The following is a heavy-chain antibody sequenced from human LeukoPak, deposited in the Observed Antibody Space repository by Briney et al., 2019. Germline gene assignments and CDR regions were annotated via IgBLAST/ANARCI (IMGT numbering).Heavy chain of an antibody. CDR3: ARQSFTGGYYFDY. Sequence: SETLSLTCTVSGGSISSYYWSWIRQPPGKGLEWIGYIYYSGSTNYNPSLKSRVTISVDTSKNQFSLKLSSVTAADTAVYYCARQSFTGGYYFDYWGQGTLVTVSS. CDR1: GGSISSYY. J-gene: IGHJ4*02. V-gene: IGHV4-59*08. D-gene: IGHD3-22*01. CDR2: IYYSGST.